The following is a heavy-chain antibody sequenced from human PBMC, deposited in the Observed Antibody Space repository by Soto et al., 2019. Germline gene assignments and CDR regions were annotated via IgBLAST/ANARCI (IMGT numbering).Heavy chain of an antibody. D-gene: IGHD3-3*01. J-gene: IGHJ4*02. CDR3: AGRKFGPFDY. CDR2: IYYSGST. Sequence: SETLSLTCTVSGGSISSSSYYWGWIRQPPGKGLEWIGSIYYSGSTYYNPSLKSRVTISVDTSKNQFSLKLSSVTAADTAVYYCAGRKFGPFDYWGQGTLVTVSS. CDR1: GGSISSSSYY. V-gene: IGHV4-39*01.